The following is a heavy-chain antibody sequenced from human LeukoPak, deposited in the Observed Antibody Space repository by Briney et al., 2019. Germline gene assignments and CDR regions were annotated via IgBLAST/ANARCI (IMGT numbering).Heavy chain of an antibody. D-gene: IGHD3-16*01. CDR2: ISAYNGYT. CDR1: GYTFTNYG. Sequence: PLASVKASCKASGYTFTNYGITWVRQAPGQGLEWMGWISAYNGYTTYAQKLQGRVTVTTDTSTTTAYMDLRGLRSDDTAVYYCARDVFQRPYTGVAPPNPFDYWGQGTLVTVSS. V-gene: IGHV1-18*01. J-gene: IGHJ4*02. CDR3: ARDVFQRPYTGVAPPNPFDY.